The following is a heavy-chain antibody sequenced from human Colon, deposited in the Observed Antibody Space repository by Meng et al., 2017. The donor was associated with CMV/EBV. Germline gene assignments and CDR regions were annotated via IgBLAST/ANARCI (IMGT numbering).Heavy chain of an antibody. CDR2: IYYSGST. J-gene: IGHJ4*02. CDR1: GGSISSSSYY. D-gene: IGHD1-26*01. V-gene: IGHV4-39*01. Sequence: SGGSISSSSYYWGWIRQPPGKGLEWIGSIYYSGSTYYNPSLKSRVTISVDTSKNQFSLKLSSVTAADTAVYYCARRGLKFGGSHIDYWGQGTLVTVSS. CDR3: ARRGLKFGGSHIDY.